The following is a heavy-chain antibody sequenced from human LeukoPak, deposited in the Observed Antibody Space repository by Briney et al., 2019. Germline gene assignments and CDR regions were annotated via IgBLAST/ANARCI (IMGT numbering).Heavy chain of an antibody. CDR3: ARESYGYHRPFDY. J-gene: IGHJ4*02. D-gene: IGHD5-18*01. V-gene: IGHV3-30*04. CDR2: ISYDGSNK. Sequence: PGGSLRLSCAASGFTFSSHAMHWVRQAPGKGLEWVAVISYDGSNKYYADSVKGRFTISRDNSKNTLYLQMNSLRAEDTAVYYCARESYGYHRPFDYWGQGTLVTVSS. CDR1: GFTFSSHA.